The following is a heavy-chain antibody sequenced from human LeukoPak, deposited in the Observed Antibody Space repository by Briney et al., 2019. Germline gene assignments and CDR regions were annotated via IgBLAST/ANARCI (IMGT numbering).Heavy chain of an antibody. V-gene: IGHV6-1*01. Sequence: SQTLSLTCAISGDSVSSNSAAWHWIRQSPSGGLEWLGRTYFRSKWFNDYALSVKSRITINPDTSKSQFSLQLNSVTPEDTAVYFCARGVRYFDLWGRGTLVTVSS. CDR1: GDSVSSNSAA. CDR2: TYFRSKWFN. J-gene: IGHJ2*01. CDR3: ARGVRYFDL.